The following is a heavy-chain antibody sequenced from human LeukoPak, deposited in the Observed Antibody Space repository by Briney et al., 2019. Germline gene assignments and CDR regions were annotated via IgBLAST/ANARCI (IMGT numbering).Heavy chain of an antibody. J-gene: IGHJ4*02. CDR2: INPNSGGT. CDR3: ARVGATGTTSPFDY. CDR1: GYTFTSYG. V-gene: IGHV1-2*02. D-gene: IGHD1-1*01. Sequence: ASVKVSCKASGYTFTSYGISWVRQAPGQGLEWTGWINPNSGGTNYAQKFQGRVTMTRDTSISTAYMELSRLRSDDTAVYYCARVGATGTTSPFDYWGQGTLVTVSS.